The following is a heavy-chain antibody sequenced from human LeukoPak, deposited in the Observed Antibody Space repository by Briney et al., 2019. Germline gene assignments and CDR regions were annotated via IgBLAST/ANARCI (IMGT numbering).Heavy chain of an antibody. D-gene: IGHD5-24*01. Sequence: GGSLRLSCAASGFTFSSYSMNWVRQAPGKGLEWVSSISSSSSYIYYADSVKGRFTISRDNAKNSLYLQMNSLRAEDTAVYYCGRGARDGYNYGGDYWGQGTLVTVSS. J-gene: IGHJ4*02. CDR3: GRGARDGYNYGGDY. CDR2: ISSSSSYI. V-gene: IGHV3-21*01. CDR1: GFTFSSYS.